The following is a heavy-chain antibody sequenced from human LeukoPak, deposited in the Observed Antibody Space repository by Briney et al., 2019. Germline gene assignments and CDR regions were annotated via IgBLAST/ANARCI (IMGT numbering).Heavy chain of an antibody. V-gene: IGHV1-18*01. CDR3: ARSRGSPAYFDY. Sequence: GASVKVSCKASGYTFTSYAISWVRQAPGQGLEWMGWISTYNGNTNYAQKPQGRVTLTTDTSTSTAYMELRSLRSDDTAVYYCARSRGSPAYFDYWGQGTLVTVSS. J-gene: IGHJ4*02. CDR1: GYTFTSYA. CDR2: ISTYNGNT. D-gene: IGHD1-26*01.